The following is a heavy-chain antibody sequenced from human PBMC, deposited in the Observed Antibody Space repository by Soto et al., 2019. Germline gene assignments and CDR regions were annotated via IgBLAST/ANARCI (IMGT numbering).Heavy chain of an antibody. CDR1: GYTFTGSY. Sequence: ASVKVSCKASGYTFTGSYMHWVRRAPGQGLEWMGWINPNNGRTNYAQKFQGRVTVTTDASISTAYMELSRLISDDTAVYYCARGVGGWELIDYWGQGTLVTVSS. V-gene: IGHV1-2*02. D-gene: IGHD1-26*01. CDR3: ARGVGGWELIDY. CDR2: INPNNGRT. J-gene: IGHJ4*02.